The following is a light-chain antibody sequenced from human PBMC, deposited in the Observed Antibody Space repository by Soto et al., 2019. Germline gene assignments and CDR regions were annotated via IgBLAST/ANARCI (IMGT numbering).Light chain of an antibody. CDR1: SGHSSYA. Sequence: QTVVTQSPSASASLGASVKLTCTLSSGHSSYAIAWHQQQPEKGPRYLMKLNSDGSHSKGDGIPDRFSGSSSGAERYLTISSLQSEDEADYYCQTWVTGIQVFGVGTKLTVL. J-gene: IGLJ3*02. CDR3: QTWVTGIQV. CDR2: LNSDGSH. V-gene: IGLV4-69*01.